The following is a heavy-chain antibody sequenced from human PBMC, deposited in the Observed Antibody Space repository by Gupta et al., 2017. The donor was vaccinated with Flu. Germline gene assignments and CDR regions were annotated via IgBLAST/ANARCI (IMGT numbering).Heavy chain of an antibody. V-gene: IGHV3-9*01. CDR3: AKDSGGSGWYDY. CDR2: ISWNSGSI. CDR1: GFTFDDYA. J-gene: IGHJ4*02. Sequence: EVQLVESGGGLVQPGRSLRLSCAASGFTFDDYAMHWVRQAPGKGLEWVSGISWNSGSIGYADSVKGRFTISRDNAKNSLYLQMNSLRAEDTALYYCAKDSGGSGWYDYWGQGTLVTVSS. D-gene: IGHD6-19*01.